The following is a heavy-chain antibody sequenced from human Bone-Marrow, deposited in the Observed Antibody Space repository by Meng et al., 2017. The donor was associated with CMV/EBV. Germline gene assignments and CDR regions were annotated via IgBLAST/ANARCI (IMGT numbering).Heavy chain of an antibody. CDR3: VRDKVRYYDFWSGYGGMDV. Sequence: GGSLRLSCAASGFTFSSYWMHWVRQAPGKGLVWVSRINSDGSSTSYADSVKGRFTNSRDNAKNTLYLQMNSLRAEDTAVYYCVRDKVRYYDFWSGYGGMDVWGQGTTVTVSS. D-gene: IGHD3-3*01. CDR2: INSDGSST. V-gene: IGHV3-74*01. J-gene: IGHJ6*02. CDR1: GFTFSSYW.